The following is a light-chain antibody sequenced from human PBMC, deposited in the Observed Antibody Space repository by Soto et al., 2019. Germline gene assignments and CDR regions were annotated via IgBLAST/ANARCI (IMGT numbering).Light chain of an antibody. CDR1: KNDIGVYDF. V-gene: IGLV2-8*01. CDR3: KSYAGRKTYV. CDR2: EVV. Sequence: QSVLTQPPSASGSPGQSVTISCTGTKNDIGVYDFVSWYQHHPGKAPRLIIYEVVQRPSVVPDRFSGSKSGNTASLTVSGLPDADEGDYFCKSYAGRKTYVFGSGTKLTVL. J-gene: IGLJ1*01.